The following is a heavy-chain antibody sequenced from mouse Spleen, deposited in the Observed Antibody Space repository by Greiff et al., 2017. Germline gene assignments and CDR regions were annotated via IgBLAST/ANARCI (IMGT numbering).Heavy chain of an antibody. J-gene: IGHJ4*01. CDR1: GYTFTSYG. CDR3: AIYYSSQGAMDY. Sequence: VKVVESGAELARPGASVKLSCKASGYTFTSYGISWVKQRTGQGLEWIGEIYPRSGNTYYNEKFKGKATLTADKSSSTAYMELRSLTSEDSAVYFCAIYYSSQGAMDYWGQGTSVTVSS. D-gene: IGHD1-1*01. CDR2: IYPRSGNT. V-gene: IGHV1-81*01.